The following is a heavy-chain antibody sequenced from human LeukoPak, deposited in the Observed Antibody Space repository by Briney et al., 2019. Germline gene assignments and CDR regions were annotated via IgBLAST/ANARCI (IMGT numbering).Heavy chain of an antibody. Sequence: ASVKVSCKASGYTFTKYGITWVRQAPGQGLEWMGWISTYNGNTNYAQKLQGRVTMTTDTSTSTAYMELRSLISDDAAVYYCARVVGIVGATPPSDYWGQGTLVTVSS. J-gene: IGHJ4*02. D-gene: IGHD1-26*01. CDR3: ARVVGIVGATPPSDY. CDR2: ISTYNGNT. V-gene: IGHV1-18*01. CDR1: GYTFTKYG.